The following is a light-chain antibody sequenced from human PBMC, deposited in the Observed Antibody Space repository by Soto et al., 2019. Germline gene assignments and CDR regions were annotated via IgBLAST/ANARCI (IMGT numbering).Light chain of an antibody. CDR3: AAWDDTLNGQV. J-gene: IGLJ3*02. V-gene: IGLV1-47*01. CDR1: RSNIGRNY. Sequence: QSVLTQPPSASGTLGQRVSISCSGSRSNIGRNYVYWYQQLPGTAPKLLIQRNNERPSGVPDRFSGSKSGTSVSLAISGLRSEDEATYYCAAWDDTLNGQVFGGGTKVTVL. CDR2: RNN.